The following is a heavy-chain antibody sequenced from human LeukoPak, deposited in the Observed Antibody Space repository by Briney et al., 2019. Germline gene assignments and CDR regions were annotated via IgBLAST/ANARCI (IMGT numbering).Heavy chain of an antibody. J-gene: IGHJ4*02. Sequence: GGSLRLSCAASGFTFSSYAMSWVRQAPGKGLEWVSGISGSGGRTYYAESVKGRFTISRDNSKNTLYLQMNSLRAEDTAIYYCAKDGGTDDVYYFDYWGQGTLVTVSS. CDR3: AKDGGTDDVYYFDY. V-gene: IGHV3-23*01. CDR1: GFTFSSYA. D-gene: IGHD1-1*01. CDR2: ISGSGGRT.